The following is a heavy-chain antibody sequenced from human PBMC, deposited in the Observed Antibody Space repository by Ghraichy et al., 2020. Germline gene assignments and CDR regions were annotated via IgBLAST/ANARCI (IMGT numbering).Heavy chain of an antibody. V-gene: IGHV1-3*04. J-gene: IGHJ4*02. CDR1: GYTFVTYS. Sequence: ASVKVSCKASGYTFVTYSIHWVRQPPGQSLEWVGWIHTGNGHAKASERFQGRATFTMDTSATTAYMELSSLRSEDTAVYFCARDLLSVVPSPATASDITFDYWGQGTLVTVSS. CDR2: IHTGNGHA. CDR3: ARDLLSVVPSPATASDITFDY. D-gene: IGHD2-15*01.